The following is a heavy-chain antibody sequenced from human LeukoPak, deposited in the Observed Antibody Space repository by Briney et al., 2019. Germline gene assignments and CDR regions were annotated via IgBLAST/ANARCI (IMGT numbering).Heavy chain of an antibody. CDR1: GFTVSSNY. D-gene: IGHD5-18*01. Sequence: GGSLRLSCAASGFTVSSNYMSWVRQAPGKGLEWVSVIYSGGSTYYADSVKGRFTISRDNSKNTLYLQMNSLRAEDTAVYYCARDGGYSYGYYYHGMDVWGKGTTVTVSS. CDR2: IYSGGST. J-gene: IGHJ6*04. CDR3: ARDGGYSYGYYYHGMDV. V-gene: IGHV3-53*01.